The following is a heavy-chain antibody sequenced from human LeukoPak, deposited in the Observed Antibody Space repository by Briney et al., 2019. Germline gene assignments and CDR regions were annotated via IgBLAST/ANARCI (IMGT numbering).Heavy chain of an antibody. D-gene: IGHD4-17*01. Sequence: GASVKVSCKASGYTFPSYGISWVRQAPGQGLEWMGWVSTYNGNTNYAQKLQGRVTMTTDTSTSTAYMELRSLISDDAAVYYCARGDDYGDYWGLYWGQGTLVTVSS. CDR2: VSTYNGNT. CDR1: GYTFPSYG. J-gene: IGHJ4*02. CDR3: ARGDDYGDYWGLY. V-gene: IGHV1-18*01.